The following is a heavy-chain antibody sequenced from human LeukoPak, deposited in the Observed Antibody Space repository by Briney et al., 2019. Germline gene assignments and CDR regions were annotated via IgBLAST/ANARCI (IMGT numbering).Heavy chain of an antibody. J-gene: IGHJ4*02. CDR3: ARATIYYDFWSGYYGGYFDY. CDR2: IYTSGST. CDR1: GGSISSGSYY. D-gene: IGHD3-3*01. Sequence: SQTLSLTCTVSGGSISSGSYYWSWIRQPAGKGLEWIGRIYTSGSTNYNPSLKSRVTISVDTSKNQFSLKLSSVTAADTAVYYCARATIYYDFWSGYYGGYFDYWGQGTLVTVSS. V-gene: IGHV4-61*02.